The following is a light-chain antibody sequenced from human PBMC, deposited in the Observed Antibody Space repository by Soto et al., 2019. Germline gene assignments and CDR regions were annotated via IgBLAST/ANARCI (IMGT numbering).Light chain of an antibody. V-gene: IGLV2-14*01. CDR2: EVS. CDR1: SSDVGGYNY. Sequence: QSALTQPASVSGSPGQSITISCTGTSSDVGGYNYVSWYQQHPGKAPKLMIYEVSNRPSGVSNRFSGSKSGNTASLTVSGLQAEDEADYFCSSNAGKNNLFGGGTKLTVL. CDR3: SSNAGKNNL. J-gene: IGLJ2*01.